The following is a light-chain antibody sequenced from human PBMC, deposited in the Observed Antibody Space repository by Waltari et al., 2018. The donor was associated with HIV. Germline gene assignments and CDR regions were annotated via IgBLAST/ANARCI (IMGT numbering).Light chain of an antibody. CDR2: EVS. J-gene: IGLJ3*02. CDR1: SSDIGSYNY. V-gene: IGLV2-14*01. Sequence: QFALTQPASVSGSPGQSITISCSGTSSDIGSYNYVSWYQQHPGKAPKLMIYEVSNRPSGISNRFSGSKSGNTAPLTISALQAEDEADYFCSSVANSVTLSVLFGGGTKLTVL. CDR3: SSVANSVTLSVL.